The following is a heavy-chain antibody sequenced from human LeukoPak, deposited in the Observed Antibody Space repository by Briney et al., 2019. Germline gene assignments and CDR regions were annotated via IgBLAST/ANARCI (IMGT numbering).Heavy chain of an antibody. Sequence: PGGSLRLSCAASGFTLSSYAMSWVRQAPGKGLEWVSSISGSGGNTYYADSVKGRFTISRDNAKNTLYLQMNSLRAEDTAVYYYSKDPLWLRLGYFDYWGQGTLVTVSS. V-gene: IGHV3-23*01. CDR1: GFTLSSYA. CDR3: SKDPLWLRLGYFDY. CDR2: ISGSGGNT. J-gene: IGHJ4*02. D-gene: IGHD5-12*01.